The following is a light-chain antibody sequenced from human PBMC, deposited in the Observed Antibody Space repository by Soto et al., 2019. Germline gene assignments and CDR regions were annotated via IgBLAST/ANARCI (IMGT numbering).Light chain of an antibody. CDR2: EVS. CDR1: SSDVGSYNL. J-gene: IGLJ1*01. V-gene: IGLV2-23*02. Sequence: QSALTQPASVSGSPGQSFTISCTETSSDVGSYNLVSWYQQHPGKAPKLMICEVSKRPSGVSNRFSGSKSGNTASLTISGLQAEDEADYYCCSYAGSSTVFGTGTKVTVL. CDR3: CSYAGSSTV.